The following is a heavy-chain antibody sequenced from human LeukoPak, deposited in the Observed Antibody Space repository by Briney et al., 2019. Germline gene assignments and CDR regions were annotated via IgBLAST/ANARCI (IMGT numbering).Heavy chain of an antibody. D-gene: IGHD3-22*01. CDR2: ISAYNGNT. CDR3: AREPDGYYDSSGYYAFRY. Sequence: ASVKVSCKASGYTFTNYGISWVRQAPGQGLEWMGWISAYNGNTNYAQKLQGRVTMTTDTSTSTAYMELRSLRSDDTAVYYCAREPDGYYDSSGYYAFRYWGQGTLVTVSS. J-gene: IGHJ4*02. V-gene: IGHV1-18*01. CDR1: GYTFTNYG.